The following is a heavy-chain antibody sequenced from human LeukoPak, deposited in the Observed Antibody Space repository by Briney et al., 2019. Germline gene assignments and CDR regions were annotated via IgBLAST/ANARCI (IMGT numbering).Heavy chain of an antibody. D-gene: IGHD2/OR15-2a*01. J-gene: IGHJ4*02. V-gene: IGHV3-7*01. CDR2: IGKDGSWI. Sequence: PGGSLRLSCAASGFSLSGYWMSWVRQAPGQGLEWVANIGKDGSWIHYAGSVKGRFTISRDNAKNSLYLQMNSLRADDTAIYYCVRDLDFYATDYWGQGTLVTVSS. CDR3: VRDLDFYATDY. CDR1: GFSLSGYW.